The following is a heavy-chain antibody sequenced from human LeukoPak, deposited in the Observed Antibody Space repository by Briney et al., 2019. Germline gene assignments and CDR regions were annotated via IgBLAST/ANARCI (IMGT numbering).Heavy chain of an antibody. Sequence: GESLKISCQGSGNSFASNWLGWVRQMPGRGLEWMGIIYPGDSDTRYSPSFQGQVSISADKSINTAYLQWSSLKASDTAIYYCARHYGTYFDYWGQGTLVTVSS. V-gene: IGHV5-51*01. CDR3: ARHYGTYFDY. CDR1: GNSFASNW. CDR2: IYPGDSDT. J-gene: IGHJ4*02. D-gene: IGHD3-10*01.